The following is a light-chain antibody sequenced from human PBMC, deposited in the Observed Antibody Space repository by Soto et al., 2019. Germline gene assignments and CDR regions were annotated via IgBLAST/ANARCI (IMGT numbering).Light chain of an antibody. CDR2: EVS. J-gene: IGLJ2*01. V-gene: IGLV2-14*01. CDR3: AAWDDSLSGVV. CDR1: SSDIGYYNY. Sequence: QSALTQPASVSGSPGQSITISCTGTSSDIGYYNYVSWYQQHPGKVPKLMIYEVSNRPSGISHRFSGSKSGTSASLAISGLRSEDEADYYCAAWDDSLSGVVFGGGTKLTVL.